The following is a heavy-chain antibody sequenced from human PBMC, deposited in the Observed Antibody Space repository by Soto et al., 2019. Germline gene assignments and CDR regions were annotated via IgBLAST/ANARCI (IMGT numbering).Heavy chain of an antibody. CDR3: ARGGGRSGSKDV. D-gene: IGHD3-3*01. V-gene: IGHV4-34*01. Sequence: QVQLQEWGAGLVKPSETLSLTCAVYGGSFSGHYWNWIRQPPGKGLEWIGEINESGRTNYNPSLKSRVTISVDTSKNHFSLKLASVTAADTAIYYCARGGGRSGSKDVWCLVTTVTVS. J-gene: IGHJ6*02. CDR2: INESGRT. CDR1: GGSFSGHY.